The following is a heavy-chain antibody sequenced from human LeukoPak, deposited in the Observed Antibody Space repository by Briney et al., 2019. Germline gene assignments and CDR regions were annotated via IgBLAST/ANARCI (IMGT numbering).Heavy chain of an antibody. CDR1: GFTFSDYY. D-gene: IGHD5-12*01. J-gene: IGHJ4*02. CDR3: ARDPGIVATPSGYFDY. CDR2: ISSSGSTI. V-gene: IGHV3-11*04. Sequence: GGSLSLSCAASGFTFSDYYMSWIRQAPGKGLEWVSYISSSGSTIYYADSVKGRFTISRDNAKNSLYLQMNSLRAEDTAVYYCARDPGIVATPSGYFDYWGQGTLVTVSS.